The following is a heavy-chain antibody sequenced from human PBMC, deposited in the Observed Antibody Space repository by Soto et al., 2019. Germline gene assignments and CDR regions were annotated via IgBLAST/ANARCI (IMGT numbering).Heavy chain of an antibody. CDR1: GYTFTGYY. CDR2: INPNSGGT. V-gene: IGHV1-2*04. CDR3: ARADIVLVPAAIGGYYYYYYGMDV. J-gene: IGHJ6*02. D-gene: IGHD2-2*01. Sequence: ASVKVSCKASGYTFTGYYMHWVRQAPGQGLEWMGWINPNSGGTNYAQKFQGWVTMTRDTSISTAYMELSRLRSDDTAVYYCARADIVLVPAAIGGYYYYYYGMDVWGQGTTVTVS.